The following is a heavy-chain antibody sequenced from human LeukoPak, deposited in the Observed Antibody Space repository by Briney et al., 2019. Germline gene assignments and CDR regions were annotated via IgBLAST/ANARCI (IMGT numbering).Heavy chain of an antibody. CDR1: GYTFTSYY. Sequence: ASVKVSCKASGYTFTSYYMHWVRQAPGQGLEWMGLINPSGGSTSYAQKFQGRVTMTRDTSTSTVYMELSSLRSEDTAVYYCARDRPRYCSSTSCTHNWFDPWGQGTLVTVSS. J-gene: IGHJ5*02. D-gene: IGHD2-2*01. V-gene: IGHV1-46*01. CDR2: INPSGGST. CDR3: ARDRPRYCSSTSCTHNWFDP.